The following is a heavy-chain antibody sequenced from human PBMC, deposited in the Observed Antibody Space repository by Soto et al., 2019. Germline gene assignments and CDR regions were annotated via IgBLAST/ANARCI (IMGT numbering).Heavy chain of an antibody. CDR2: IYYNGNI. CDR3: ATGRVYFGSEY. J-gene: IGHJ4*02. CDR1: GGSITSYY. Sequence: QVQLQESGPGLVKPLETLSLTCTVPGGSITSYYWSWVRQPPGKGLEWIGYIYYNGNINYNPSLKSRVIISLDTSKNQFSLRLSSVTAADTAVYYCATGRVYFGSEYWGQGTLVTVSS. D-gene: IGHD3-10*01. V-gene: IGHV4-59*01.